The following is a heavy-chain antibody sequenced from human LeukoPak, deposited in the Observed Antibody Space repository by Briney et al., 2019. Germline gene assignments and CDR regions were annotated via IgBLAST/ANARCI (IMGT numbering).Heavy chain of an antibody. D-gene: IGHD4-17*01. CDR1: GFTFSNYS. CDR3: ARSDYYAFDI. J-gene: IGHJ3*02. Sequence: GGSLRLSCAAPGFTFSNYSMTWVRQAPGKGLEWISYISRSSSSIYYADSLKGRFTISRDNAKNSLFLQMNSLRDEDTAVYYCARSDYYAFDIWGQGTMVTVSS. CDR2: ISRSSSSI. V-gene: IGHV3-48*02.